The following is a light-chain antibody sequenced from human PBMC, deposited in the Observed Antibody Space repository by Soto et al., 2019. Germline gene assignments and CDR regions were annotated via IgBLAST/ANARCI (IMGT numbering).Light chain of an antibody. CDR2: DVN. Sequence: QSVLTQPRSVSWSPGQSVTMPCTGTSSDVGGYNYVSWYQQHPGRAPKLMIYDVNKRPSGVPDRFSGSKSGNRASLTISGLQAEDEADYYCCSYAGSYSYVFGAGTKVTVL. CDR1: SSDVGGYNY. CDR3: CSYAGSYSYV. V-gene: IGLV2-11*01. J-gene: IGLJ1*01.